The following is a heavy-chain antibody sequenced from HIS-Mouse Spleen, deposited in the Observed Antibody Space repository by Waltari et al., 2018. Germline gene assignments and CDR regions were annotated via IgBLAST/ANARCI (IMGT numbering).Heavy chain of an antibody. Sequence: QLQLQESGPGLVKPSETLSLTCTVSGGSISSSSYYWGWIRQPPGKGLEWIGSIYYSGRPYDNPSLKSRVTISVDTSKNQFSLKLSSVTAADTAVYYCARARGSYYFDYWGQGTLVTVSS. CDR1: GGSISSSSYY. J-gene: IGHJ4*02. D-gene: IGHD1-26*01. CDR3: ARARGSYYFDY. V-gene: IGHV4-39*07. CDR2: IYYSGRP.